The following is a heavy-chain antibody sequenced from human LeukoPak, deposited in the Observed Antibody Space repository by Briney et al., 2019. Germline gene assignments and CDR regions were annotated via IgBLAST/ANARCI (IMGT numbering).Heavy chain of an antibody. CDR1: GHTFDYS. V-gene: IGHV1-18*01. CDR2: ISAYNAYT. J-gene: IGHJ4*02. CDR3: AIGVAGTHFDY. D-gene: IGHD6-19*01. Sequence: ASVKVSCKAPGHTFDYSVSWVRQAPGQGLEWMGWISAYNAYTNYPQKVQGRVTMTTDTTTSTVYMELRGLRSDDTAVYYCAIGVAGTHFDYWGQGTLVTVSS.